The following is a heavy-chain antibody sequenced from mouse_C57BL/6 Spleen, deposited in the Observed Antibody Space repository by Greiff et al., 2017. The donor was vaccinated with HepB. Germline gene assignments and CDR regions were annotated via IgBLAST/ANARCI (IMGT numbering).Heavy chain of an antibody. J-gene: IGHJ2*01. CDR1: GYAFSSSW. CDR3: SRGDYDGVDY. D-gene: IGHD2-4*01. Sequence: QVQLQQSGPELVKPGASVKISCKASGYAFSSSWMNWVKQRPGKGLEWIGRIYPGDGDTNYNGKFKGKATLTADKSSSTAYMQLSSLTSEDSAVYFWSRGDYDGVDYWGQGTTLTVSS. V-gene: IGHV1-82*01. CDR2: IYPGDGDT.